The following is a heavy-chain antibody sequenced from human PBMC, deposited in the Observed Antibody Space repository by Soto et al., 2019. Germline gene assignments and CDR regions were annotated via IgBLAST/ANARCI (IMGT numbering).Heavy chain of an antibody. V-gene: IGHV3-53*01. D-gene: IGHD3-10*01. J-gene: IGHJ4*02. Sequence: WWSLVLRCSPSRLTVSTKHMTRVRQAPGKGLEWVSSSYSGGNTYYADSVKGRFTISRDTSKNTLYLQMNSLRVDDKAVYYCARGYGEGSYFSDYGGQGTMFTISA. CDR2: SYSGGNT. CDR3: ARGYGEGSYFSDY. CDR1: RLTVSTKH.